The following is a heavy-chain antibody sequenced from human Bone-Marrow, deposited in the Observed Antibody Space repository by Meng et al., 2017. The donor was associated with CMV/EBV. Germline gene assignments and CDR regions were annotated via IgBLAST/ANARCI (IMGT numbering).Heavy chain of an antibody. D-gene: IGHD3-16*01. J-gene: IGHJ5*02. CDR3: APWGSNWFDP. CDR1: GGTFSSYA. Sequence: VSCKASGGTFSSYAISWVRQAPGQGLEWMGGIIPIFGTANYAQKFQGRVTITTDESTSTAYMELSSLRSEDTAVYYCAPWGSNWFDPWGQGTLVTVSS. V-gene: IGHV1-69*05. CDR2: IIPIFGTA.